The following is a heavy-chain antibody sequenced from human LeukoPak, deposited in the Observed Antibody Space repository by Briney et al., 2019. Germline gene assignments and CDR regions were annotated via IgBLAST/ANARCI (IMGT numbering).Heavy chain of an antibody. Sequence: ASVKVSCKASGGTFSSYAISWVQQAPGKGLEWMGLVDPEDGETIYAEKFQGRVTITADTSTDTAYMELSSLRSEDTAVYYCARGPGRRFGAEYFQHWGQGTLVTVSS. V-gene: IGHV1-69-2*01. CDR1: GGTFSSYA. J-gene: IGHJ1*01. CDR3: ARGPGRRFGAEYFQH. CDR2: VDPEDGET. D-gene: IGHD3-3*01.